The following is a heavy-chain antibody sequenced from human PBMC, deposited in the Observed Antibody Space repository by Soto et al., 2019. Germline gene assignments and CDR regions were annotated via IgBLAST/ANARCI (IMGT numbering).Heavy chain of an antibody. CDR2: INTYNGNI. CDR1: GYMFASYG. J-gene: IGHJ4*02. Sequence: QVQLVQSGAEVKKPGASVKVSCKVSGYMFASYGISWARQAPGQGLEWMGWINTYNGNINYAQKFQGRVTMTTDTSTSTAYMELRGLGSDDTALYYCARERGAYKYFDYRGQGPLVTVSS. D-gene: IGHD1-1*01. V-gene: IGHV1-18*01. CDR3: ARERGAYKYFDY.